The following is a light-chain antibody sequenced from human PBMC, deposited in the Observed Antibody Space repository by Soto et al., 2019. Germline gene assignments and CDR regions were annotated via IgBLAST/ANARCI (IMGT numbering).Light chain of an antibody. CDR3: SSYTAYTTLWV. CDR1: SSDIGNYDF. CDR2: EVS. V-gene: IGLV2-14*01. Sequence: QSALTQPASVSGSPGQSITISCTGTSSDIGNYDFVSWYQQVPGTAPKAMIYEVSSRPSGVSNRFSASKSGNAASLTISGLQAEDEADYYCSSYTAYTTLWVFGGGTKLTVL. J-gene: IGLJ3*02.